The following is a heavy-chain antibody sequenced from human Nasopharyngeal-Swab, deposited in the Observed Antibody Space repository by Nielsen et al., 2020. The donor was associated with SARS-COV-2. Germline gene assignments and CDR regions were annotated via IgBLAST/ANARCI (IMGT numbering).Heavy chain of an antibody. D-gene: IGHD3-3*01. CDR3: AKDETYYDFWSGYFRWFDP. J-gene: IGHJ5*02. CDR2: ISGSGGST. Sequence: VRQAPGKGLEWVSAISGSGGSTYYADSVKGRFTISRDNSKNTLYLQMNSLRAEDEAVYYCAKDETYYDFWSGYFRWFDPWGQGTLVTVSS. V-gene: IGHV3-23*01.